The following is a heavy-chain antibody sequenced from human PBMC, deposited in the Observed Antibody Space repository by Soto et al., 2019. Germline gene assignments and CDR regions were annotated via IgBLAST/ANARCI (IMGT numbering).Heavy chain of an antibody. V-gene: IGHV1-2*04. CDR1: GYTFIGQY. CDR2: LNPMSGDT. CDR3: ARGRYSNSEAFDL. D-gene: IGHD4-4*01. J-gene: IGHJ3*01. Sequence: QVQLVQSGAEVKKPGASVTVSCKGLGYTFIGQYIYWVRQAPGQGLESLGWLNPMSGDTKSAKKCRGWVTLTRDTSISTAYIELSGLRSDDTALYYCARGRYSNSEAFDLWGQGTLVTVSS.